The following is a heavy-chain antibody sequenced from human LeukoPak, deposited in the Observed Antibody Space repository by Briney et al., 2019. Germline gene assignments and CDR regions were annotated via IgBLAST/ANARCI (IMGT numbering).Heavy chain of an antibody. CDR1: GYTFTSYG. CDR2: ISAYNGNT. V-gene: IGHV1-18*01. Sequence: ASVKVSCKASGYTFTSYGISWVRQAPGQGLEWMGWISAYNGNTNHAQKLQDRVTMTTDTSTSTAYMELRSLRSDDTAVYYCARTNVYYYASSDYYPYFDYWAQGTLVTVSS. D-gene: IGHD3-22*01. CDR3: ARTNVYYYASSDYYPYFDY. J-gene: IGHJ4*02.